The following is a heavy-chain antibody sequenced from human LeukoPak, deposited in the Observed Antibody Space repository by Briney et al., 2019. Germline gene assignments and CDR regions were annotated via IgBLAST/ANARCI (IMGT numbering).Heavy chain of an antibody. CDR1: GFTFSSYA. CDR3: AKGRARIAVAGTLDY. V-gene: IGHV3-23*01. Sequence: PGGSLRLSCAASGFTFSSYAMSWVRQAPGKGLEWVSAISGSGGSTYYADSVKGRFTISRDNSKNTLYLQMNSLRAEDTAVHYCAKGRARIAVAGTLDYWGQGTLVTVSS. D-gene: IGHD6-19*01. J-gene: IGHJ4*02. CDR2: ISGSGGST.